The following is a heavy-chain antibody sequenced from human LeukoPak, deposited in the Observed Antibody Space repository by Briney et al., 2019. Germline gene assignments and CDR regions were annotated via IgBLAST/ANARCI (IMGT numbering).Heavy chain of an antibody. CDR2: ISGSGERT. V-gene: IGHV3-23*01. CDR1: GFTFSSYG. D-gene: IGHD5-24*01. Sequence: GGSLRLSCAASGFTFSSYGMSWVRQAPGKGLEWVSAISGSGERTYYADSVKGRFTISRDNSKNTLYLQMNSLRVEDTALYYCTKVDGVLPDAFDIWGQGTMVTVSS. J-gene: IGHJ3*02. CDR3: TKVDGVLPDAFDI.